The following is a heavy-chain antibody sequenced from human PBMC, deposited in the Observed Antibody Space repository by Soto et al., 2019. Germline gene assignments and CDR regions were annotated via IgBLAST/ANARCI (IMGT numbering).Heavy chain of an antibody. D-gene: IGHD2-21*01. J-gene: IGHJ6*02. Sequence: GGSLRLSCAASGFTFSNAWMNWVRQAPGKGLEWVGRIKSKTDGGTTDYAAPVKGRFTISRDDSKNTLYLQMNSLKTEDTAVYYCTTDPVKGPQPLRSLWYYYYGMDVWGQGTTVTVSS. V-gene: IGHV3-15*07. CDR3: TTDPVKGPQPLRSLWYYYYGMDV. CDR1: GFTFSNAW. CDR2: IKSKTDGGTT.